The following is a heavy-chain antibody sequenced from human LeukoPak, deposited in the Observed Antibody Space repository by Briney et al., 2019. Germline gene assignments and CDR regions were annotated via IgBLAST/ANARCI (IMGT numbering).Heavy chain of an antibody. Sequence: PSEPLSLTCSVSGGSITKDGYYWGWIRQSPETGLEWIGSMHYSGSTYYNPSLNSRVTISVDTSKNQFSLKLTSVTAADTAVYYCCGSGWFAGPFGYWGQGALVTVSS. CDR2: MHYSGST. D-gene: IGHD6-19*01. V-gene: IGHV4-39*07. J-gene: IGHJ4*02. CDR3: CGSGWFAGPFGY. CDR1: GGSITKDGYY.